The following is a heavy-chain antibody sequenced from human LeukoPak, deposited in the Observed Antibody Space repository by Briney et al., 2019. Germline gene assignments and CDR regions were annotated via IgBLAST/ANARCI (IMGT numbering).Heavy chain of an antibody. V-gene: IGHV3-23*01. CDR1: GCTFSSYA. D-gene: IGHD3-22*01. J-gene: IGHJ3*02. CDR3: ARTYDSSKNDAFDI. CDR2: VSGSGGST. Sequence: GGYLRLSCAASGCTFSSYAMSWVRQAPGKGLEWVSAVSGSGGSTYYADSVKGRFTISRDNSKNTLYLQMNSLRAEDTAVYYCARTYDSSKNDAFDIWGQGTMVTVSS.